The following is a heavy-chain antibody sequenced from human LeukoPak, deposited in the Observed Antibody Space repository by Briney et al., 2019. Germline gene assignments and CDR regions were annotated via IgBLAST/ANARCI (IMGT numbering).Heavy chain of an antibody. CDR1: GFTFSSYA. CDR3: AKSLAEVGELPY. Sequence: GGSLRLSCAASGFTFSSYAMSWVRQAPGKGLEWVSAASGGGDSTYYADSVKGRFTISRDNSKNTLYLQMNSLRAEGTAVYYCAKSLAEVGELPYWGQGTLVTVSS. V-gene: IGHV3-23*01. J-gene: IGHJ4*02. D-gene: IGHD3-10*01. CDR2: ASGGGDST.